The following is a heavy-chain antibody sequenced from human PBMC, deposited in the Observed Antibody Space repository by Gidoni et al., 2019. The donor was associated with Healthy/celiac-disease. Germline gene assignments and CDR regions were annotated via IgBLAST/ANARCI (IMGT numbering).Heavy chain of an antibody. Sequence: QVQLQQWGAGLLKPSETLSLTCAVYGGSFSGYYWSWIRQPPGKGLEWIGEINHSGSTNYNPSLKSRVTISVDTSKNQFSLKLSSVTAADTAVYYCARGLRGLGFGNNWGQGTLVTVSS. CDR2: INHSGST. J-gene: IGHJ4*02. CDR1: GGSFSGYY. V-gene: IGHV4-34*01. CDR3: ARGLRGLGFGNN. D-gene: IGHD3-10*01.